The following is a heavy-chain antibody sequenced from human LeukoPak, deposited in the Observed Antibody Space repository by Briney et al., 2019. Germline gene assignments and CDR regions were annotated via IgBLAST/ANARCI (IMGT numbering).Heavy chain of an antibody. V-gene: IGHV1-8*02. CDR1: GYTFTGYY. Sequence: ASVKVSCKASGYTFTGYYMHWVRQAPGQGLEWMGWMNPNSGNTGYAQKFQGRVTMTRNTSISTAYMELSSLRSEDTAVYYCARGGGYSGYGFDYWGQGTLVTVSS. J-gene: IGHJ4*02. CDR3: ARGGGYSGYGFDY. D-gene: IGHD5-12*01. CDR2: MNPNSGNT.